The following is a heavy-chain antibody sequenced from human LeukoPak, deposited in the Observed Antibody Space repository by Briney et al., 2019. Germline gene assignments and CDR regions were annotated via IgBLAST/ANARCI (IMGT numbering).Heavy chain of an antibody. D-gene: IGHD3-10*01. V-gene: IGHV4-39*07. CDR3: ARDQRGGRDASDI. CDR1: GGSISSSSYY. J-gene: IGHJ3*02. Sequence: PSETLSLTCTVSGGSISSSSYYWGWIRQPPGKGLEWIGSIYYSGSTYYNPSLKSRVTISVDTSKNQFSLKLSSVTAADTAVYYCARDQRGGRDASDIWGQGTMVTVSS. CDR2: IYYSGST.